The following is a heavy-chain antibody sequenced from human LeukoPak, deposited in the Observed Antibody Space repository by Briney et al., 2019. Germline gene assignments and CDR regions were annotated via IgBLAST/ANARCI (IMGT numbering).Heavy chain of an antibody. CDR1: GITLSNYG. CDR3: AKRGVVIRVILVGFHKEAYYFDS. CDR2: ISDSGGRT. V-gene: IGHV3-23*01. D-gene: IGHD3-22*01. J-gene: IGHJ4*02. Sequence: GGSLRLSCAVSGITLSNYGMSWVRQAPGKGLEWVAGISDSGGRTNYADSVKGRFTISRDKPKNTLYLQMNSLRTEDTAVYFCAKRGVVIRVILVGFHKEAYYFDSWGQGALVTVSS.